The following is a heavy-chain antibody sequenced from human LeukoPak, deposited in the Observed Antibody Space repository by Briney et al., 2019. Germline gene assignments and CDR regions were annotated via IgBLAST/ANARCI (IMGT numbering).Heavy chain of an antibody. D-gene: IGHD4-17*01. CDR1: GYTLTELS. J-gene: IGHJ4*02. CDR2: FDPEDGET. Sequence: SSVKVSCKVSGYTLTELSMQWVRQAPGKGLEWMGGFDPEDGETIYAQKLQGRVTMTKDTSTDTAYMELSSLRSEDTAVYYCATDRGNYGDRRGWRGSLYYFDYWGQGTLVTVSS. V-gene: IGHV1-24*01. CDR3: ATDRGNYGDRRGWRGSLYYFDY.